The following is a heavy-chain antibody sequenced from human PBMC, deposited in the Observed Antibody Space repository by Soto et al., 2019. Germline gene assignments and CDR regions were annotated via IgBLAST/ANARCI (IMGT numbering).Heavy chain of an antibody. J-gene: IGHJ4*02. CDR3: ARGSEPGGTYRQRFEY. V-gene: IGHV5-51*01. D-gene: IGHD3-16*02. CDR1: GYTFNNYW. Sequence: ESLKISCKGSGYTFNNYWIGWVRQMPGKGLEWMGIIYPGDSDTRYSPSFQGQVTISVDRSITTAYLQWSSLKASDTAMYYCARGSEPGGTYRQRFEYWGQGILVTVSS. CDR2: IYPGDSDT.